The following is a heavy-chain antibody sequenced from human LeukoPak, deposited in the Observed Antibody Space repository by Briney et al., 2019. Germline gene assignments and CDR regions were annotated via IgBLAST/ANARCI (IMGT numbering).Heavy chain of an antibody. Sequence: QPGGSLRLSCAASGFTFSSYAMGWVRQAPGKGLEWVSAISGSGGSTYYADSVKGRFTISRDNSKNTLYLQMNSLRAEDTAVYYCAKDGPRGYCTNGVCYLFDYWGQGTLVTVSS. D-gene: IGHD2-8*01. V-gene: IGHV3-23*01. CDR3: AKDGPRGYCTNGVCYLFDY. J-gene: IGHJ4*02. CDR1: GFTFSSYA. CDR2: ISGSGGST.